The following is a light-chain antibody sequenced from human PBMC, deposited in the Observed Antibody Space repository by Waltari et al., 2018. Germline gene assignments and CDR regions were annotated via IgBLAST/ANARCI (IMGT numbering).Light chain of an antibody. CDR1: IGAGYD. Sequence: IGAGYDVHWYRQLPGKAPELLIYGVNNRPSGVPDRFFGSLSGTSASLAITGLQAEDEADYYCQSYDTSLSVVFGGGTKLTV. J-gene: IGLJ2*01. CDR3: QSYDTSLSVV. V-gene: IGLV1-40*01. CDR2: GVN.